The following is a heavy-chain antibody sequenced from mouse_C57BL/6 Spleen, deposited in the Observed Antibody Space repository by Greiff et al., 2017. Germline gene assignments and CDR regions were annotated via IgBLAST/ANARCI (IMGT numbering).Heavy chain of an antibody. CDR2: ISDGGSYT. J-gene: IGHJ2*01. CDR3: ARDGYDLYYFDY. Sequence: ESGGGLVKPGGSLKLSCAASGFTFSSYAMSWVRQTPEKRLEWVATISDGGSYTYYPDNVKGRFTISRDNAKNNLYLQMSHLKSEDTAMYYCARDGYDLYYFDYWGQGTTLTVSS. D-gene: IGHD2-2*01. V-gene: IGHV5-4*01. CDR1: GFTFSSYA.